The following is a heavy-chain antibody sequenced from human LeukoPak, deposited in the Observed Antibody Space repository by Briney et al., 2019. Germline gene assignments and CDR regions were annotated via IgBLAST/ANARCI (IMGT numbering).Heavy chain of an antibody. J-gene: IGHJ3*02. CDR2: IYSGGST. D-gene: IGHD3-16*01. CDR3: AGITFGGARGAFDI. V-gene: IGHV3-66*01. Sequence: PGGSLRLSCAASGFTVSSNYMSWVRQAPGKGLEWVSIIYSGGSTYYADSVKGRFTISRDNSKNTLYLQMNSLRVGDTAVYYCAGITFGGARGAFDIWGQGTMVTVSS. CDR1: GFTVSSNY.